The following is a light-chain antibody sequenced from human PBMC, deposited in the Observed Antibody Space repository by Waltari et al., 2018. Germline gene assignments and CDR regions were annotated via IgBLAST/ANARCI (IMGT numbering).Light chain of an antibody. V-gene: IGKV3-20*01. CDR1: QRISSRF. Sequence: EIVLTPSPGTLSLSPGERATLSCRASQRISSRFLAWYQHKPGQAPRLVIYGASSRLTGIPARFSGSGSGTDFTLTISKLEPEDFAVYYCHQYSTSPYTFGQGTKLQI. J-gene: IGKJ2*01. CDR3: HQYSTSPYT. CDR2: GAS.